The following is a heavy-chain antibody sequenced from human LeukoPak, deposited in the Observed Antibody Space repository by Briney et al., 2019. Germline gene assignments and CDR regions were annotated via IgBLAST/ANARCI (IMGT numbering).Heavy chain of an antibody. V-gene: IGHV4-59*08. CDR1: GGSISSYY. CDR2: IYYSGST. D-gene: IGHD3-10*01. CDR3: ARHGGLYDPIDY. J-gene: IGHJ4*02. Sequence: PSETLSLTCTVSGGSISSYYWSWIRQPPGKGLEWIGYIYYSGSTNYNPSLKSRITISVDTSKNQFSLKLTSVTAADTALYYCARHGGLYDPIDYWGQGTLVTVSS.